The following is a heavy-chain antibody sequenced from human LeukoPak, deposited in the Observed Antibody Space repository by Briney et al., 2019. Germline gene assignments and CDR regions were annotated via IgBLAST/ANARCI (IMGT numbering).Heavy chain of an antibody. CDR1: GASISNYL. CDR2: MSKTGRT. Sequence: SETLSLTCNGSGASISNYLWSWIRQPPGKGMEWIAYMSKTGRTDYNPSLTSRVTISVDTSKSLFSLNLSSVTAADTAVYYCARESPDSGWFDPWGQGTLVTVSS. V-gene: IGHV4-59*01. D-gene: IGHD1-14*01. CDR3: ARESPDSGWFDP. J-gene: IGHJ5*02.